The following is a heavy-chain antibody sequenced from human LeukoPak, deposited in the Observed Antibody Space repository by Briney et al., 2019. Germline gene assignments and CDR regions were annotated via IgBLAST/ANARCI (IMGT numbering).Heavy chain of an antibody. Sequence: GASVKVSCKASGYTFTNYGISWVRQAPGQGLEWMGWISAYNGNTTYAQNLQGRVTMTTDTSTSTAYMELRGLRSDDTAVYYCAREGRARGPYFDYWGQGTLVTVSS. D-gene: IGHD3-10*01. CDR2: ISAYNGNT. CDR3: AREGRARGPYFDY. J-gene: IGHJ4*02. CDR1: GYTFTNYG. V-gene: IGHV1-18*01.